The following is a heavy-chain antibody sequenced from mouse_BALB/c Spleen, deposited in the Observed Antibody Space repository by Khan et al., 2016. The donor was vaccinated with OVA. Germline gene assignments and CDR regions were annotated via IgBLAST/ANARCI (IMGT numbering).Heavy chain of an antibody. Sequence: QVQLKESGPELVKPGASVKMSCKASGYTFTDNIISWVKQRTGQGLEWIGEIYPGSGSTYYNEKFNDKATLTADKSSNTAYMQLSTLTSEDSEVYFCAREGGGGGMFDYWGQGTTLTVSS. CDR1: GYTFTDNI. V-gene: IGHV1-77*01. D-gene: IGHD2-10*02. CDR2: IYPGSGST. CDR3: AREGGGGGMFDY. J-gene: IGHJ2*01.